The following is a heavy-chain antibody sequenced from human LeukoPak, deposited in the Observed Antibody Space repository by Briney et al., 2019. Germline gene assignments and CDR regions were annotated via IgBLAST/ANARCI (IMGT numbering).Heavy chain of an antibody. CDR1: GFTFSSYS. V-gene: IGHV3-21*01. Sequence: GGSLRLSCAASGFTFSSYSMNWVRQAPGKGLEWVSSISSSCSYIYYADSVKGRFTISRDNAKNSLYLQMNSLRAEDTAVYYCARDPEYSSSSREFDYWGQGTLVTVSS. J-gene: IGHJ4*02. CDR3: ARDPEYSSSSREFDY. D-gene: IGHD6-6*01. CDR2: ISSSCSYI.